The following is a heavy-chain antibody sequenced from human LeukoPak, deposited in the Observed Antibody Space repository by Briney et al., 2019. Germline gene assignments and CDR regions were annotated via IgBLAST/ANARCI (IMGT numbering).Heavy chain of an antibody. V-gene: IGHV3-23*01. CDR1: GFTFSSFT. J-gene: IGHJ5*02. CDR3: GKEGGA. CDR2: IGGRGGST. Sequence: GGSRRLSCAASGFTFSSFTMTWVRQAPGKGLEWVSAIGGRGGSTYYADFLEGRFTIARDNSKDMVYLQMNSLKVEDTAIYYCGKEGGAWGQGTKVTVSS. D-gene: IGHD3-16*01.